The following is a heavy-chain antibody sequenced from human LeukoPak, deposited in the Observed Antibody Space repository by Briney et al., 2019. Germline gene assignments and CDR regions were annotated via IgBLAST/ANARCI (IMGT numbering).Heavy chain of an antibody. CDR3: GRPNPDSSGYYGSFDP. CDR2: IYHSETT. CDR1: GGSISSSSDY. V-gene: IGHV4-39*01. Sequence: SETLSLTCSVSGGSISSSSDYWGWVRQPPGKGLEWIGSIYHSETTYYNPSLKSRVIISVDTSKNQFSLKLNSVTAADTAVYYCGRPNPDSSGYYGSFDPWGQGILVTVSS. J-gene: IGHJ5*02. D-gene: IGHD3-22*01.